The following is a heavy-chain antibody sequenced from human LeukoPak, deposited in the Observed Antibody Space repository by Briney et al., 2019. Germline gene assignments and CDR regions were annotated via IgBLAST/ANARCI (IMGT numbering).Heavy chain of an antibody. CDR1: GGSINNNY. CDR3: ARDGDGYHYYFDY. J-gene: IGHJ4*02. V-gene: IGHV4-59*01. D-gene: IGHD5-24*01. CDR2: IYYSGST. Sequence: SETLSLTCTVSGGSINNNYWSWIRQPPGKGLEWIGYIYYSGSTNYNPSLKSRVTISVDTSKNQFSLNLTSVTAADTAVYYCARDGDGYHYYFDYWGQGTLVTVSS.